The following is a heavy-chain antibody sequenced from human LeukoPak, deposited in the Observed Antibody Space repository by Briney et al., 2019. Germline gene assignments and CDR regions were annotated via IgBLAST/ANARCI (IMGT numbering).Heavy chain of an antibody. J-gene: IGHJ4*02. D-gene: IGHD3-16*02. CDR2: INHSGST. Sequence: PSETLSLTCAVYGGSFSGYYWSWIRQPPGKGLEWIGEINHSGSTNYNPSLKSRVTISVDTSKNQFSLKLSSVTAADTAVYYCARHGPYDYVWGSYRYTRGPADYWGQGTLVTVSS. CDR3: ARHGPYDYVWGSYRYTRGPADY. V-gene: IGHV4-34*01. CDR1: GGSFSGYY.